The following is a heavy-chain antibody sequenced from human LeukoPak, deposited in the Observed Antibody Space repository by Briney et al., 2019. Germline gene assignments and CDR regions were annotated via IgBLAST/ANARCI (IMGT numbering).Heavy chain of an antibody. CDR1: GGSISSGSYY. CDR2: IYTSGST. Sequence: SETLSLTCTVSGGSISSGSYYWSWIRQPAGKGLEWIGRIYTSGSTNYNPSLKSRVTISVDTSKNQFSLKLSSVTAADTAVYYCARRILGSGAFDIWGQGTMVTVSS. D-gene: IGHD3-10*02. V-gene: IGHV4-61*02. J-gene: IGHJ3*02. CDR3: ARRILGSGAFDI.